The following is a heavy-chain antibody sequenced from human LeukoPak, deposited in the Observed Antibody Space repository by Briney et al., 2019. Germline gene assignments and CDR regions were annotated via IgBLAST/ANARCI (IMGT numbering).Heavy chain of an antibody. CDR1: GYSISSGYY. CDR3: ARLRCGDCYPNWFDP. Sequence: SETLSLTCTVSGYSISSGYYWGWIRQPPGKGLEWIGSIYHSGSTYYNPSLKSRVTISVDKSKNQFSLKLSSVTAADTAIYYCARLRCGDCYPNWFDPWGQGTLVTVSS. J-gene: IGHJ5*02. V-gene: IGHV4-38-2*02. CDR2: IYHSGST. D-gene: IGHD2-21*02.